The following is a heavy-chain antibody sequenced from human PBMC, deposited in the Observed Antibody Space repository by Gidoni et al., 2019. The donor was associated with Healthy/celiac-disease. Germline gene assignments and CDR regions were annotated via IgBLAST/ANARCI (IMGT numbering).Heavy chain of an antibody. V-gene: IGHV4-30-2*01. CDR1: GGSISSGGYS. D-gene: IGHD3-22*01. Sequence: QLQLQESGSGLVKPSQTLSLTCAVSGGSISSGGYSWSWIRQPPGKGLEWIGYIYHSGSTYYNPSLKSRVTISVDRSKNQFSLKLSSVTAADTAVYYCARDSRDSSGVRFDPWGQGTLVTVSS. CDR3: ARDSRDSSGVRFDP. CDR2: IYHSGST. J-gene: IGHJ5*02.